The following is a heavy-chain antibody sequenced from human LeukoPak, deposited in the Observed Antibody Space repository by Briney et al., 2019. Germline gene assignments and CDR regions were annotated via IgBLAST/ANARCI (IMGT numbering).Heavy chain of an antibody. J-gene: IGHJ4*02. CDR2: IIPIFGTA. V-gene: IGHV1-69*13. CDR1: GGTFSSYA. D-gene: IGHD3-10*01. CDR3: AADLGFGELLPTD. Sequence: SVKVSCKASGGTFSSYAISWVRQAPGQGLEWMGGIIPIFGTANYAQKFQGRVTITADESTSTAYMELSSLRSEDTAVYYCAADLGFGELLPTDWGQGTLVTVSS.